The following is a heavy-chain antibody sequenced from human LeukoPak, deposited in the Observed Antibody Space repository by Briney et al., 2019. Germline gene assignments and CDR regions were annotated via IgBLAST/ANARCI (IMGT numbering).Heavy chain of an antibody. J-gene: IGHJ4*02. CDR3: VRDRPNYYDSSGHYYRRDGDY. CDR2: ITSRDGTT. D-gene: IGHD3-22*01. V-gene: IGHV3-23*01. Sequence: AGRSLRLSCAASGFTFNIYAMSWVRQTPGKGLEWVSSITSRDGTTYFTDSVKGRFTISRDNSENTLYLQMNSLRGEDTAIYYCVRDRPNYYDSSGHYYRRDGDYWGQGTLVTVSS. CDR1: GFTFNIYA.